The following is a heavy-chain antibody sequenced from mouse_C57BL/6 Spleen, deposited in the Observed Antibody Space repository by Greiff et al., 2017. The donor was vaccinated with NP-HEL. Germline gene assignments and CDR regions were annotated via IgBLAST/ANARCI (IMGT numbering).Heavy chain of an antibody. J-gene: IGHJ4*01. Sequence: QVQLKESGPGLVAPSQSLSITCTVSGFSFTSYGVHWVRQPPGKGLEWLVVIWSDGSTTYNSALKSRLSISKDNSKSQVFLKMNSLQTDDTARYYCARHVDSSGYRAMDYWGQGTSVTVSS. CDR3: ARHVDSSGYRAMDY. D-gene: IGHD3-2*02. V-gene: IGHV2-6-1*01. CDR1: GFSFTSYG. CDR2: IWSDGST.